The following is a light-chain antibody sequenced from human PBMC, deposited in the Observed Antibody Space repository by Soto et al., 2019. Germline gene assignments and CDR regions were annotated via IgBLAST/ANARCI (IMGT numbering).Light chain of an antibody. CDR2: TND. J-gene: IGLJ3*02. V-gene: IGLV1-47*02. CDR1: FSNIGSNY. CDR3: AVWDDSLRGWV. Sequence: QSVLTQPPSASGTHGQRVTISCSGRFSNIGSNYVYWYQQLPGTAPKLLIFTNDQRTSGVPGRFSGSKSGTSASLAISGLRSEDEADYYCAVWDDSLRGWVFGGGTKVTVL.